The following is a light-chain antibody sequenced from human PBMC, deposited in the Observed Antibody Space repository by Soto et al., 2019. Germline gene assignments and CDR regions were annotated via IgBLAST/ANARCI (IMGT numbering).Light chain of an antibody. V-gene: IGKV1-5*03. Sequence: DIQMTQSPSTLSASVGDRVTITCRASQSISSWLAWYEQKPGKAPKLLIYKASSLESGVPSRFSGSGSGTDFTLPISSLQPEDFATYYCQQSYSTPWTFGQGTKVDIK. J-gene: IGKJ1*01. CDR2: KAS. CDR1: QSISSW. CDR3: QQSYSTPWT.